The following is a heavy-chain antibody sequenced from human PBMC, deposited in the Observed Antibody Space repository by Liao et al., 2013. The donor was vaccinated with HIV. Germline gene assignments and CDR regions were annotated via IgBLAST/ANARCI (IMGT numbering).Heavy chain of an antibody. D-gene: IGHD1-20*01. CDR2: LYTSGST. Sequence: QVQLQESGPGLVKPSETLSLTCTVSGGSISNYYWSWIRKPAGKGLEWIGRLYTSGSTNYNPSLKSRVTMSVETSKTQFSLKLSSVTAADTAVYYCARIANWKGDAFDIWGQGTMVTVSS. V-gene: IGHV4-4*07. J-gene: IGHJ3*02. CDR3: ARIANWKGDAFDI. CDR1: GGSISNYY.